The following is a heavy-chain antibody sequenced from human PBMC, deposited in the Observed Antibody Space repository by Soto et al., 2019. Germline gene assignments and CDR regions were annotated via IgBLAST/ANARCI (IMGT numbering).Heavy chain of an antibody. CDR3: ARPAYCGGDCPRHIYYYYRMDV. J-gene: IGHJ6*02. Sequence: ASVKVSCKASGYTFTSYGISWVRQAPGQGLEWMGWISAYNGNTNYAQKLQGRVTMTTDTSTSTAYMELRSLRSDDTAVYYCARPAYCGGDCPRHIYYYYRMDVWGQGTTVTVSS. D-gene: IGHD2-21*02. CDR1: GYTFTSYG. CDR2: ISAYNGNT. V-gene: IGHV1-18*04.